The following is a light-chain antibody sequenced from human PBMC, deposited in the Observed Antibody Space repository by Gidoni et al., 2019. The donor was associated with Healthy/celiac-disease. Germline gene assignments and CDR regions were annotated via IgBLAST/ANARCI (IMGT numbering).Light chain of an antibody. CDR3: QPSYSTPRT. J-gene: IGKJ1*01. Sequence: DIQLTQSPSSLSASVGDRVTITCRASQSISSYLNWYQQKPGKAPKLLIYAASSLQSGVPSRFSGSGSGTDFTLTISSLQPEDFATYYCQPSYSTPRTFXQXTKVEIK. V-gene: IGKV1-39*01. CDR2: AAS. CDR1: QSISSY.